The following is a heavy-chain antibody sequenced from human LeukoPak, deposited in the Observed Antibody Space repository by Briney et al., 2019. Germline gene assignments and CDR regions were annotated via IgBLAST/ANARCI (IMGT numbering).Heavy chain of an antibody. CDR2: IYYSGST. V-gene: IGHV4-59*08. J-gene: IGHJ4*02. CDR3: ARQPSNWSGYFPYYFDY. D-gene: IGHD3-3*01. Sequence: SETLSLTCAVYGGSFSGYYWSWIRQPPGKGLEWIGYIYYSGSTNYNPSLKSRVTISVDTSKNQFSLKLSSVTAADTAVYYCARQPSNWSGYFPYYFDYWGQGTLVTVSS. CDR1: GGSFSGYY.